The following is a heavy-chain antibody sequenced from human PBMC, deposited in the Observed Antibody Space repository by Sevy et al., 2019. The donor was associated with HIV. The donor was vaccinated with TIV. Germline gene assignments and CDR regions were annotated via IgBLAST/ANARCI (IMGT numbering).Heavy chain of an antibody. V-gene: IGHV4-4*02. D-gene: IGHD2-21*01. CDR3: ARDDSALYSYGLDL. CDR1: GGSISSSNW. Sequence: SETLSLTCFVSGGSISSSNWWSWVRQPPGKGLEWIGEIYHSGSTNYNPSLESRVSISIDKSKNHFSLKVNSVTAADTAVYYCARDDSALYSYGLDLWGQGTTVTVSS. J-gene: IGHJ6*02. CDR2: IYHSGST.